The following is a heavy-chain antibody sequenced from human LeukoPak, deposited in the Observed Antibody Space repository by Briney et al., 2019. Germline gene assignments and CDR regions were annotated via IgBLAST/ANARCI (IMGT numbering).Heavy chain of an antibody. Sequence: SETLSLTCSVSGASISSSNYYWSYIRQPPGKGLEWIGYIYYSGSTYYNPSLKSRLTISLDTSKHQFSLKLSSVTAADTALYYCARTRGACSSTSCHYEFDIWGQGTMVTVSS. CDR3: ARTRGACSSTSCHYEFDI. CDR1: GASISSSNYY. D-gene: IGHD2-2*01. CDR2: IYYSGST. J-gene: IGHJ3*02. V-gene: IGHV4-30-4*01.